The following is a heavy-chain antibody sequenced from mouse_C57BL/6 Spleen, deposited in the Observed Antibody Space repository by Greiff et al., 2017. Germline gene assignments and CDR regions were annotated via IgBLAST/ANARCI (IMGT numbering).Heavy chain of an antibody. CDR1: GYTFTSYW. D-gene: IGHD3-2*02. Sequence: EVKLQQSGTVLARPGASVKMSCKTSGYTFTSYWMHWVKQRPGQGLEWIGAIYPGNSDTSYNQKFKGKAKLTAVTSASTAYMELSSLTNEDSAVYYCTREFLDSSVQGAMDYWGQGTSVTVSS. CDR2: IYPGNSDT. CDR3: TREFLDSSVQGAMDY. J-gene: IGHJ4*01. V-gene: IGHV1-5*01.